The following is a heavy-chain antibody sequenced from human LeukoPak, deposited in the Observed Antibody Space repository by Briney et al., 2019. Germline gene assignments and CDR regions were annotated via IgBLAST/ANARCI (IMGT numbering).Heavy chain of an antibody. CDR1: GGTYNNYA. D-gene: IGHD3-10*01. J-gene: IGHJ6*03. Sequence: ASVKVSCKASGGTYNNYAITWVRQAPGQGLEGVGGILPVFGTSNYAKRFQGRVTITADESTGTTYMELSSLRSEDTAVYYCARDHRGFYYGSGNYYYLDVWGKGTTVTVSS. V-gene: IGHV1-69*13. CDR3: ARDHRGFYYGSGNYYYLDV. CDR2: ILPVFGTS.